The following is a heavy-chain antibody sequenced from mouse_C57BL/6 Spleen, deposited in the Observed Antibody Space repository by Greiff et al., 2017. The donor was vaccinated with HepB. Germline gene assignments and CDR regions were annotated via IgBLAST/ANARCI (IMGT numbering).Heavy chain of an antibody. CDR3: AREDYGNYAFDY. V-gene: IGHV1-64*01. D-gene: IGHD2-1*01. CDR2: IHPNSGST. CDR1: GYTFTSYW. J-gene: IGHJ2*01. Sequence: QVQLKQPGAELVKPGASVKLSCKASGYTFTSYWMHWVKQRPGQGLEWIGMIHPNSGSTNYNEKFKSKATLTVDKSSSTAYMQLSSLTSEDSAVYYCAREDYGNYAFDYWGQGTTLTVSS.